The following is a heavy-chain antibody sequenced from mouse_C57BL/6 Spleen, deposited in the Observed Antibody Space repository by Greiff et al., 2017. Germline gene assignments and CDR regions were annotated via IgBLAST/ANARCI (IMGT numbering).Heavy chain of an antibody. Sequence: QVQLQQPGAELVKPGASVKLSCKASGYTFTSYWMHWVKQRPGRGLEWIGRIDPTSGGTKYNEKFKSKATLTVDKPSSTAYMQLSSLTSEDYDGYYCDDGYYYAMDYWGQGTSVTVSS. D-gene: IGHD2-3*01. J-gene: IGHJ4*01. V-gene: IGHV1-72*01. CDR1: GYTFTSYW. CDR3: DDGYYYAMDY. CDR2: IDPTSGGT.